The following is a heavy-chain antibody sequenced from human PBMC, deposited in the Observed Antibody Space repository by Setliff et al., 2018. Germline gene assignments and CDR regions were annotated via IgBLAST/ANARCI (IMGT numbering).Heavy chain of an antibody. CDR2: IYHSGST. Sequence: SETLSLTCTVSGYSISNDYFWGWIRQPPGKGLEWIGSIYHSGSTSYYPSLKSRVTISVDTSKDQFSLNLSSVTAADTAVYYCAKHRSYFDYWGQGTLVTVSS. V-gene: IGHV4-38-2*02. CDR3: AKHRSYFDY. CDR1: GYSISNDYF. J-gene: IGHJ4*02.